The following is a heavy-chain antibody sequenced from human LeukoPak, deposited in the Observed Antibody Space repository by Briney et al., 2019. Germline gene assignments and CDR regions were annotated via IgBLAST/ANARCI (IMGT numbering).Heavy chain of an antibody. Sequence: PGGSLRLSCAASGFTFDDYAMHWVRQAPGKGLEWVSGISWNSGSIGYADSVKGRFTISRDNAKNSLYLQMNSLRAEDTALYYCARYGDYGSDAFDIWGQGTMVTVSS. CDR3: ARYGDYGSDAFDI. CDR1: GFTFDDYA. V-gene: IGHV3-9*01. CDR2: ISWNSGSI. D-gene: IGHD4-17*01. J-gene: IGHJ3*02.